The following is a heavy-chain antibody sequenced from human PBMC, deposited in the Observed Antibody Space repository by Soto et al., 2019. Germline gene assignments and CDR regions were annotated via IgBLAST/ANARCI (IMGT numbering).Heavy chain of an antibody. D-gene: IGHD4-4*01. CDR1: GGSISSGGYY. CDR2: IYYSGST. J-gene: IGHJ6*02. Sequence: SETLSLTCTVSGGSISSGGYYWSWIRQHPGKGLEWIGYIYYSGSTYYNPSLKSRVTISVDTSKNQFSLKLSSVTAADTAVYYCARVVATVKVYYYYGMDVWGQGTTVTVSS. CDR3: ARVVATVKVYYYYGMDV. V-gene: IGHV4-30-4*08.